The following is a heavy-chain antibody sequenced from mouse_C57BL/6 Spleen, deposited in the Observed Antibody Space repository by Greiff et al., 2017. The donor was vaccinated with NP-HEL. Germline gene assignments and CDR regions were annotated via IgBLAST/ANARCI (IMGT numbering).Heavy chain of an antibody. CDR3: AGSYYGSSGYFDY. CDR2: IYPGSGST. CDR1: GYTFTSYW. D-gene: IGHD1-1*01. V-gene: IGHV1-55*01. J-gene: IGHJ2*01. Sequence: VQLQQPGAELVKPGASVKMSCKASGYTFTSYWITWVKQRPGQGLEWIGDIYPGSGSTNYNEKFKSKATLTVDTSSSTAYMQLSSLTSEDSAVYYCAGSYYGSSGYFDYWGQGTTLTVSS.